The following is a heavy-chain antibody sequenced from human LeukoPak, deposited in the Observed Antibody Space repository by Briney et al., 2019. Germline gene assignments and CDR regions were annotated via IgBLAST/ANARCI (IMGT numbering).Heavy chain of an antibody. CDR3: ARGGYYDTSGYYSPFQH. CDR1: RFTFSSYS. V-gene: IGHV3-21*01. D-gene: IGHD3-22*01. Sequence: GGSLRLSCAASRFTFSSYSINWGRQAPGKGLEWVSSISSSSSYIYYADSVKGRFTISRDNAKNSLYLQMNSLRAENTAVYYCARGGYYDTSGYYSPFQHWGQGTLVTVSS. J-gene: IGHJ1*01. CDR2: ISSSSSYI.